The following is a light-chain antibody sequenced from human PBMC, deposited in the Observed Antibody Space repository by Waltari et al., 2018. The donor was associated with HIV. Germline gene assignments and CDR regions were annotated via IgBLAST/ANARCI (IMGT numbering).Light chain of an antibody. Sequence: DIQMTQSPSSLSASVGDKVTITCQASQDIRHYLNWYQKKPGKAPKLLIFDASKLHTGVPSRFSGSGSGTDLTFTITSLQPEDIGTYYCQQFADLSLTFGGGTQVEIK. CDR2: DAS. J-gene: IGKJ4*01. CDR1: QDIRHY. CDR3: QQFADLSLT. V-gene: IGKV1-33*01.